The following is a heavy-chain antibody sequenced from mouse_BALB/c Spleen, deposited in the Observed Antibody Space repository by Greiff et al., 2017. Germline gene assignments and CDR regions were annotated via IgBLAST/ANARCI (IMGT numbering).Heavy chain of an antibody. Sequence: DVMLVESGGGLVQPGGSLKLSCAASGFTFSSYTMSWVRQTPEKRLEWVAYISNGGGSTYYPDTVKGRFTISRDNAMNTLYLQMSSLKSEDTAMYYCARHYYYGSRGSSYFDYWGQGTTLTVSS. V-gene: IGHV5-12-2*01. CDR3: ARHYYYGSRGSSYFDY. J-gene: IGHJ2*01. CDR1: GFTFSSYT. D-gene: IGHD1-1*01. CDR2: ISNGGGST.